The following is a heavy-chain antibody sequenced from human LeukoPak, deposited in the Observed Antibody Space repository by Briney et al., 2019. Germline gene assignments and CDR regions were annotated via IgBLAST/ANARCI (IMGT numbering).Heavy chain of an antibody. J-gene: IGHJ3*02. CDR2: ISAYNGNT. CDR3: ARDGGTIAVAGENAFNI. Sequence: VASVKVSCKASGYTFTGYYMHWVRQAPGQGLEWMGWISAYNGNTYYAQKFQGRISMTTDTSTSTAYMELMRLTSDDTAVYYCARDGGTIAVAGENAFNIWGQGTMVTISS. CDR1: GYTFTGYY. D-gene: IGHD6-19*01. V-gene: IGHV1-18*04.